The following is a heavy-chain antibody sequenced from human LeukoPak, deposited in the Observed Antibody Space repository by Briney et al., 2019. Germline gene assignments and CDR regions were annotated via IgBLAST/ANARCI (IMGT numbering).Heavy chain of an antibody. CDR2: ISDNGGGR. Sequence: GGSLRLSCGASGFIFRNYAMSWVRQAPGEGLEWVSGISDNGGGRYYADSVKGRFTISRDNSKNMLYLQMNSLRAEDTAVYYCAKDYGSGNYFDYWGQGTLVTVSS. D-gene: IGHD3-10*01. J-gene: IGHJ4*02. CDR1: GFIFRNYA. V-gene: IGHV3-23*01. CDR3: AKDYGSGNYFDY.